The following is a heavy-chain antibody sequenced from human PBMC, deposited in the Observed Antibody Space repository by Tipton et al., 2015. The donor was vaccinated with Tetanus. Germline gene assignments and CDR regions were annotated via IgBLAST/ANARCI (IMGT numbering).Heavy chain of an antibody. D-gene: IGHD6-6*01. CDR1: GFTSESHY. CDR2: INPDGRRT. J-gene: IGHJ4*02. CDR3: AKGPGEFAARQVGFFDS. Sequence: SLRLSCAASGFTSESHYMHWVRQTPGKGLVWISRINPDGRRTNYAASVTGRFTISRDNSKNTLYLQMNSLRAEDTAMYYCAKGPGEFAARQVGFFDSWGQGTLVTVSS. V-gene: IGHV3-74*01.